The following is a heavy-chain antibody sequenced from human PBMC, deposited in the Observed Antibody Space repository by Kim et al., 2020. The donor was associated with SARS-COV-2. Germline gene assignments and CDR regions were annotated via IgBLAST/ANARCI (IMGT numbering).Heavy chain of an antibody. CDR3: ASWRSYDILTGYYGYAFDI. Sequence: SETLSLTCAVYGGSFSGYYWSWIRQPPGKGLEWIGEINHSGSTNYNPSLKSRVTISVDTSKNQFSLKLSSVTAADTAVYYCASWRSYDILTGYYGYAFDIWGQGTMVTVSS. D-gene: IGHD3-9*01. CDR2: INHSGST. V-gene: IGHV4-34*01. CDR1: GGSFSGYY. J-gene: IGHJ3*02.